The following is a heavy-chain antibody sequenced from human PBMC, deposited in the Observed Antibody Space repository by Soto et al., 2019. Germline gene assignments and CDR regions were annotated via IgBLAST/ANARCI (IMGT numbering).Heavy chain of an antibody. V-gene: IGHV1-69*04. J-gene: IGHJ4*02. CDR3: AKDRAPLAVSASYYFDY. CDR1: GGTLSSYT. CDR2: VIPNLGVT. D-gene: IGHD6-19*01. Sequence: SVKVSCKASGGTLSSYTFRWVRQAPGQGLEWMGRVIPNLGVTNYAKKFQGRFTIVVDNSKNTLYLQMNSLRAEDTAVYYCAKDRAPLAVSASYYFDYRGQGTLVTVSS.